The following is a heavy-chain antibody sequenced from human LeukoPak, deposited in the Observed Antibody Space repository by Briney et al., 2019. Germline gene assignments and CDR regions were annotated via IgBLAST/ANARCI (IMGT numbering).Heavy chain of an antibody. D-gene: IGHD3-22*01. CDR1: GFTFSRYW. Sequence: PGGSLRLACAASGFTFSRYWMSWVRQAPGKGLEWVANIKQDGSEKYYVDSVKGRFSISRDNAKNSLYLQMNSLRAEDTAVYYCARGSYYDSSGYYYLPPFAEYFQHWGQGTLVTVSS. CDR3: ARGSYYDSSGYYYLPPFAEYFQH. J-gene: IGHJ1*01. CDR2: IKQDGSEK. V-gene: IGHV3-7*01.